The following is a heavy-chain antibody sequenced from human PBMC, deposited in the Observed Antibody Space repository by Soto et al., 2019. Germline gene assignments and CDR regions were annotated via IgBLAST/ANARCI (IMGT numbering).Heavy chain of an antibody. CDR2: IYHSGST. Sequence: SETLSLTCAVSGGSISSGGYSWSWIRQPPGKGLEWIGYIYHSGSTYYNPSLKSRVTISVDRSKNQFSLKLSSVTAADTAVYYCARDHFTPAVAGTRWFDPWGQGTLVTVSS. CDR3: ARDHFTPAVAGTRWFDP. CDR1: GGSISSGGYS. J-gene: IGHJ5*02. D-gene: IGHD6-19*01. V-gene: IGHV4-30-2*01.